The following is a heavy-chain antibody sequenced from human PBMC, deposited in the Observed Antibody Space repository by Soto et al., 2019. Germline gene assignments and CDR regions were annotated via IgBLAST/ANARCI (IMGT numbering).Heavy chain of an antibody. CDR1: GFTFSSYS. Sequence: GESLRLSCAASGFTFSSYSMNWVRQAPGKGLEWVSSISSSSSYIYYADSVKGRFTISRDNAKNSLYLQMNSLRAEDTAVYYCARGLLWFGESPDAEYFQHWGQGTLVTVSS. CDR3: ARGLLWFGESPDAEYFQH. J-gene: IGHJ1*01. CDR2: ISSSSSYI. D-gene: IGHD3-10*01. V-gene: IGHV3-21*01.